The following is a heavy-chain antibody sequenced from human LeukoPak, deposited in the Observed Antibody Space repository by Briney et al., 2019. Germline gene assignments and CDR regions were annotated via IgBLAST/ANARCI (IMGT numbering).Heavy chain of an antibody. V-gene: IGHV3-30-3*01. Sequence: GGSLRLSCAASGFTFSSYAMHWVRRAPGKGLEWVAVISYDGSNKYYADSVKGRFTISRDNSKNTPYLQMNSLRAEDTAVYYCARDRRWLQLFLFDYWGQGTLVTVSS. CDR1: GFTFSSYA. J-gene: IGHJ4*02. CDR2: ISYDGSNK. D-gene: IGHD5-24*01. CDR3: ARDRRWLQLFLFDY.